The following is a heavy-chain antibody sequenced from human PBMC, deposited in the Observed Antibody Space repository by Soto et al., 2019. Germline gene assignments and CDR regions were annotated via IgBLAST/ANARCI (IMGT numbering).Heavy chain of an antibody. CDR2: IYYSGSA. CDR3: ARGMVEAADADDAFDI. V-gene: IGHV4-59*01. CDR1: GGSIMSYY. D-gene: IGHD6-13*01. Sequence: SETLSLSCTGSGGSIMSYYWIWIRQPPGKGREWIGYIYYSGSANYNPSRKSRVTISVDTSKNQFSTKLSSVTAADTAVYYCARGMVEAADADDAFDIWGQGTMVTVSS. J-gene: IGHJ3*02.